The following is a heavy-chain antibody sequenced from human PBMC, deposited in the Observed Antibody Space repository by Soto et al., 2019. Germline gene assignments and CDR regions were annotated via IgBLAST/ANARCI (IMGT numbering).Heavy chain of an antibody. CDR2: IYHSGST. V-gene: IGHV4-4*02. CDR1: GGSISSSNW. J-gene: IGHJ4*02. Sequence: SETLSLTCAVSGGSISSSNWWSCVRQPPGKGLEWIGEIYHSGSTNYNPSLKSRVTISVDKSKNQFSLKLSSVTAADTAVYYCAREDPGSTVVAGYFDYWGQGTLVTVSS. D-gene: IGHD6-19*01. CDR3: AREDPGSTVVAGYFDY.